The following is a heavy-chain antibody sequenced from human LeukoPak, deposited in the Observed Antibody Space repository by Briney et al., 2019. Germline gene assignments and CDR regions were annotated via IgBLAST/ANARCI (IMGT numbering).Heavy chain of an antibody. V-gene: IGHV1-69*13. Sequence: ASVKVSCKASGGTFSSYAISWVRQAPGQGLEWMGGIIPIFGTANYAQKFQGRVTVTADESTSTAYMELSSLRSEDTAVYYCARGYLDYYDSSGYYFSYFDYWGQGTLVTVSS. CDR2: IIPIFGTA. CDR3: ARGYLDYYDSSGYYFSYFDY. CDR1: GGTFSSYA. J-gene: IGHJ4*02. D-gene: IGHD3-22*01.